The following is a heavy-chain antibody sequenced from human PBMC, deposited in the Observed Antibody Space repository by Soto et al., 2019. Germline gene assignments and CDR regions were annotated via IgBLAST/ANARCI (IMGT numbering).Heavy chain of an antibody. CDR2: IYYSGST. Sequence: TLSLTCTVSGGSISSYYWSWIRQPPGKGLEWIGYIYYSGSTNYNPSLKSRVTISVDTSKNQFSLKLSSVTAADTAVYYCARQCVVADCYFDFCGQGTLVTVFS. J-gene: IGHJ4*02. CDR1: GGSISSYY. CDR3: ARQCVVADCYFDF. D-gene: IGHD2-21*01. V-gene: IGHV4-59*01.